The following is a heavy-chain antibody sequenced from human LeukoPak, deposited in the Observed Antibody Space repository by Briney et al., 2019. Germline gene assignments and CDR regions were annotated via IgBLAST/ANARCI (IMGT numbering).Heavy chain of an antibody. D-gene: IGHD6-13*01. V-gene: IGHV4-34*01. CDR2: INHSGST. Sequence: LSETLSLTCAVYGGSFSGYYWSWIRQPPGKGLEWIGEINHSGSTNYNPSLKSRVTISVDTSKNQFSLKLSSVTAADTAVYYCARALAAADSFDYWGQGTLVTVSS. CDR3: ARALAAADSFDY. J-gene: IGHJ4*02. CDR1: GGSFSGYY.